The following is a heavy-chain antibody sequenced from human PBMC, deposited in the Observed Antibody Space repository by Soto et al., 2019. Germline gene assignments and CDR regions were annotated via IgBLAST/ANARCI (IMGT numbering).Heavy chain of an antibody. CDR3: ARGAGGRSDSSSWYLPPDY. Sequence: ASVKVSCQTSGYTITGYYVHWVRQAPGQGLEWMGWINPNSGGTNYAQKFQGWVTMTRDTSISTAYMELSRLRSDDTAVYYCARGAGGRSDSSSWYLPPDYWGQGTLVTVSS. D-gene: IGHD6-13*01. V-gene: IGHV1-2*04. CDR1: GYTITGYY. CDR2: INPNSGGT. J-gene: IGHJ4*02.